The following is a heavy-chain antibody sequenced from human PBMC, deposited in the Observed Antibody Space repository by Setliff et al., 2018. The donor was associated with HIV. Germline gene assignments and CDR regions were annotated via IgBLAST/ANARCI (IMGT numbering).Heavy chain of an antibody. CDR1: GFAFDNYC. Sequence: GGSLRLSCAASGFAFDNYCMTWVRQAPGKGLEWVAVIWYDGSNKYYADSVKGRFTISRDNSKNTLYLQMSSLRADDTAIYYCARDDGRSLFLDYWGQGTLVTVSS. D-gene: IGHD1-26*01. CDR2: IWYDGSNK. V-gene: IGHV3-33*08. J-gene: IGHJ4*02. CDR3: ARDDGRSLFLDY.